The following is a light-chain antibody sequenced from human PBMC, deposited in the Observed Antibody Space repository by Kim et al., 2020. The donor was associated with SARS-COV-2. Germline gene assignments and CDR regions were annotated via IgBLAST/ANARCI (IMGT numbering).Light chain of an antibody. J-gene: IGKJ5*01. CDR1: QYISDY. CDR2: SAS. Sequence: DIQMTQSPFTLSASVGDGVTITCRASQYISDYVSWYQHRPGKAPNLLIYSASNLQSGVPARFSGSGSGTDFTLTISSLQTEDLGTSYCQQTFNIPITFGQGTRLEIK. V-gene: IGKV1-39*01. CDR3: QQTFNIPIT.